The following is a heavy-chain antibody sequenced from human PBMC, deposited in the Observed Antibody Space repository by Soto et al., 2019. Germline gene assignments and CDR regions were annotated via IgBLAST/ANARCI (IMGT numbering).Heavy chain of an antibody. CDR3: ARDLVVVPAPYYYYYGMDV. J-gene: IGHJ6*02. Sequence: SETLSLTCTLSGGSISSYYWSWIRQPAGKGLEWIGRIYTSGSTNYNPSLKSRVTMSVDTSKNQFSVKLSPVTAADTAVYYCARDLVVVPAPYYYYYGMDVWGQGTTVTVSS. D-gene: IGHD2-2*01. CDR2: IYTSGST. CDR1: GGSISSYY. V-gene: IGHV4-4*07.